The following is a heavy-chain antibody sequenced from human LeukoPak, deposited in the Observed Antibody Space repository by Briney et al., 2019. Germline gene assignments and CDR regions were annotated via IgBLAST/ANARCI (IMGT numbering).Heavy chain of an antibody. D-gene: IGHD3/OR15-3a*01. CDR1: GASISDYY. J-gene: IGHJ4*02. V-gene: IGHV4-59*01. CDR2: IHDIRST. Sequence: SETLSLTCNVSGASISDYYWSWIRQPPGEGLEWIGDIHDIRSTNYNPSLKSRVTISLDTPKNQFSLKVNFVTAADTAVYYCARGITASDLDGTGYWGQGTLVTVSS. CDR3: ARGITASDLDGTGY.